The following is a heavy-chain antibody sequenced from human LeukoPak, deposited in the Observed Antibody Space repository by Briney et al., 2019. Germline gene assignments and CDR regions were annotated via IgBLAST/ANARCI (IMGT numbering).Heavy chain of an antibody. CDR1: GFTFSSYG. V-gene: IGHV3-33*01. J-gene: IGHJ4*02. Sequence: GGSLRLSCAASGFTFSSYGMHWVRQAPGKGLEWVAVIWYDGSNKYYADSVKGRFTSSRDNAKNSLYLQMNSLTAEDTAVYFCARDWSAVAAPDYFDYWGQGTLVTVSA. CDR3: ARDWSAVAAPDYFDY. D-gene: IGHD6-19*01. CDR2: IWYDGSNK.